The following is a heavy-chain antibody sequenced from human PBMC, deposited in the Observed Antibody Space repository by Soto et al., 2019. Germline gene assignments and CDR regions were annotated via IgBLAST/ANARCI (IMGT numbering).Heavy chain of an antibody. J-gene: IGHJ4*02. Sequence: EVQLLESGGGLVQPGGSLRLSCAASGFTFSSYAMSWVRQAPGKGLEWVSAISGSGGSTYYADSVKGRFTISRDNSKNTLYLQMNSLRAEDTAVYYCAKAPKAAAAHEGGNYFDYWGQGTLVTVSS. CDR2: ISGSGGST. V-gene: IGHV3-23*01. D-gene: IGHD6-13*01. CDR3: AKAPKAAAAHEGGNYFDY. CDR1: GFTFSSYA.